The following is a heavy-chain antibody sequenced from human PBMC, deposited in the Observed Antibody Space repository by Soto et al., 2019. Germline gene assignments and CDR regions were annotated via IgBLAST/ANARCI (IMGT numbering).Heavy chain of an antibody. CDR3: ARGQAFWTGYYRMPYYFDY. CDR1: GGSVSSCSYY. D-gene: IGHD3-3*01. J-gene: IGHJ4*02. CDR2: LYYSGST. V-gene: IGHV4-61*01. Sequence: SETLSLTCTVSGGSVSSCSYYWSWIRQPPGKGLEYIGYLYYSGSTNYNPSLKSRVTISVDTPKNQFSLKLISVTAADTAIYYCARGQAFWTGYYRMPYYFDYWGQGTLVTVSS.